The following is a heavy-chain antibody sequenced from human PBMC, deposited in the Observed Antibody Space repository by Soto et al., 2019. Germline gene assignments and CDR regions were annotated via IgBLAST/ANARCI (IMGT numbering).Heavy chain of an antibody. D-gene: IGHD3-22*01. Sequence: GASVKVSCKASGYTFTDYYMHWVRQAPGQGLEWMGWINPNTGDTKYAQQFQGRVTMTRDTSISTAYMELSNLRSDDTAVYYCARQFDYDTSGYYYAYWGQGTQVTVSS. V-gene: IGHV1-2*02. CDR3: ARQFDYDTSGYYYAY. CDR2: INPNTGDT. J-gene: IGHJ4*02. CDR1: GYTFTDYY.